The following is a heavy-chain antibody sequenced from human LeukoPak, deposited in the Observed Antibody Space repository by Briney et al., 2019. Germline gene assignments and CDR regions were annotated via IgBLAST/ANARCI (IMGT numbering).Heavy chain of an antibody. CDR1: GGSLSSYY. CDR3: ARTAAAVTLDY. CDR2: IYYSGST. V-gene: IGHV4-59*08. D-gene: IGHD6-13*01. Sequence: SETLSLTCTVSGGSLSSYYWGWIRQPPGKGLEWIGYIYYSGSTNYNPSLKSRVTISVDTSKNQFSLKLSSVTAADTAVYYCARTAAAVTLDYWGQGTVVTVSS. J-gene: IGHJ4*02.